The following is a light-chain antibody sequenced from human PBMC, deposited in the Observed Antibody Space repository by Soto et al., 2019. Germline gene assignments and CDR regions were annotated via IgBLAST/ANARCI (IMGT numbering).Light chain of an antibody. V-gene: IGKV3-20*01. CDR1: QSVSSSY. CDR2: GAS. Sequence: EIVVTQSPGTLSLSPGERATLSCRASQSVSSSYLAWYQQKPGQAPRPLIYGASSRAIGIPDRFSGSGSGTDFTLTISRLEPEDFAVYYCQQYGRSPWTFGRGTKVDIK. J-gene: IGKJ1*01. CDR3: QQYGRSPWT.